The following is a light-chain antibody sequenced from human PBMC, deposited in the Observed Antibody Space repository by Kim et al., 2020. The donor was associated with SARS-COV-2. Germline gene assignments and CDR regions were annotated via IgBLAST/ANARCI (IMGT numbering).Light chain of an antibody. CDR2: TNN. V-gene: IGLV1-44*01. CDR1: NSNIGTNA. Sequence: QSVLTQPASASGPPGQRVTISCSGSNSNIGTNAVNWYHQLPGTAPKLLIYTNNQRLSGVPDRFSGSKSGTSASLAISELQSEDEAIYYCATWDDSPNAVVFGGGTQLTVL. CDR3: ATWDDSPNAVV. J-gene: IGLJ2*01.